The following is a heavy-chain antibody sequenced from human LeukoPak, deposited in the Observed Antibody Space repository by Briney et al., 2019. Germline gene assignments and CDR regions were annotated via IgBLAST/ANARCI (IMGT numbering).Heavy chain of an antibody. CDR1: GFTFSSYG. CDR3: ARGQPTPYSSGRFY. V-gene: IGHV3-33*01. CDR2: IWYDGSNK. D-gene: IGHD6-19*01. Sequence: GGSLRLSCAASGFTFSSYGMHWVRQAPGKGLEWVAVIWYDGSNKYYADSVKGRFTISRDNSKNTLYLQMSSLRAEDTAVYYCARGQPTPYSSGRFYWGQGTLVTVSS. J-gene: IGHJ4*02.